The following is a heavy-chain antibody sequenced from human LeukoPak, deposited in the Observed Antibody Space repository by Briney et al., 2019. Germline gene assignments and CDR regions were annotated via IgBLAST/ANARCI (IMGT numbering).Heavy chain of an antibody. J-gene: IGHJ6*02. D-gene: IGHD1-26*01. V-gene: IGHV1-69*06. CDR1: GGTFSSYA. Sequence: SVTVSCKASGGTFSSYAISWVRQAPGQGLEWMGGIIPIFGTANYAQKFQGRVTITADKSTSTAYMELSSLRSEDTAVYYCARDPLDTGEGSLPRAYYYYGMDVWGQGTTVTVSS. CDR3: ARDPLDTGEGSLPRAYYYYGMDV. CDR2: IIPIFGTA.